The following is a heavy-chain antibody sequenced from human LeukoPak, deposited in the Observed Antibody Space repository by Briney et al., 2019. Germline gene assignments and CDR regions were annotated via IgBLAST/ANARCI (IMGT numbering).Heavy chain of an antibody. J-gene: IGHJ4*02. CDR1: GFTFTTYA. V-gene: IGHV3-23*01. D-gene: IGHD6-13*01. CDR2: ISGSGGST. CDR3: AKGIGAAGNYYFDY. Sequence: QPGGSLRLSCAASGFTFTTYAMSWVRQAPGKGLEWVSAISGSGGSTYYADSVKGRFTISRDNSKNTLYLQMNSLRAEDTAVYYCAKGIGAAGNYYFDYWGQGTLVTVSS.